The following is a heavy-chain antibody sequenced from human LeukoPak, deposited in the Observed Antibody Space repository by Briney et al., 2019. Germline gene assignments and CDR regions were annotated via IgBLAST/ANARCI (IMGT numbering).Heavy chain of an antibody. Sequence: GGSLRLSCEASGFTFSSYGMHWVRQAPGKAPEWGAVIRYDGSNKYYADSVKGRFTISRDNSKNTLYRQMNSLRAEDTAVFYCARGDRHCSSTSCDAGGKIWFDPWGQGTLVTVSS. J-gene: IGHJ5*02. CDR1: GFTFSSYG. D-gene: IGHD2-2*01. V-gene: IGHV3-33*01. CDR3: ARGDRHCSSTSCDAGGKIWFDP. CDR2: IRYDGSNK.